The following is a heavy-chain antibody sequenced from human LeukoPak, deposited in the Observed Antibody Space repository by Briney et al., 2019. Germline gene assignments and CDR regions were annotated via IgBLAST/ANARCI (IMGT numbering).Heavy chain of an antibody. J-gene: IGHJ4*02. Sequence: SETLSLTCTVSGGSFSSYYWNWIRQPPGKGLEWIGFIYNSGSTNYNPSLKSRVTISVDTSKNKLSLKLSSVTAADTAVYYCARMDGGYSYGFDYWGQGTLVTVSS. CDR1: GGSFSSYY. V-gene: IGHV4-59*01. CDR3: ARMDGGYSYGFDY. CDR2: IYNSGST. D-gene: IGHD5-18*01.